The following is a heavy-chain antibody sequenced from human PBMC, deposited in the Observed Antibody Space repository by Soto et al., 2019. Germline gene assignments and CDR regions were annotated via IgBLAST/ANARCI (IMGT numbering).Heavy chain of an antibody. D-gene: IGHD3-10*01. CDR3: ARHYGYYSHYMDV. J-gene: IGHJ6*03. Sequence: SETLSLTCTVSGDSLSNNYFYWGWIRQPPGKGLEWIGSIYYSGSTYYNPSPKSRVTISVDTSNNQLSLKLSSVTAADTAVYYCARHYGYYSHYMDVWTKGTTVTVSS. CDR2: IYYSGST. V-gene: IGHV4-39*01. CDR1: GDSLSNNYFY.